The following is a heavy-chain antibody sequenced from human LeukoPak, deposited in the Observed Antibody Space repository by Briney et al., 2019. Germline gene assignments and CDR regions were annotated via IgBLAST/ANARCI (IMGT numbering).Heavy chain of an antibody. V-gene: IGHV4-61*01. D-gene: IGHD3/OR15-3a*01. Sequence: SETLSLTCTVSGGSISSGSYYWSWIRQPPGKGLEWIGYIYYSGSTNYHPSLKSRVTISVDTSKNQFSLKLSSVIAADTAVYYCARGTVLDYWGQGTLVTVSS. CDR3: ARGTVLDY. J-gene: IGHJ4*02. CDR2: IYYSGST. CDR1: GGSISSGSYY.